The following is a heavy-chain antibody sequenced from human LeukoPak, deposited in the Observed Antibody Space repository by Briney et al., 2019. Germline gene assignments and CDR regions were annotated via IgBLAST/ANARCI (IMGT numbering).Heavy chain of an antibody. CDR2: ISSSSSTI. CDR3: ARDKETVVRGVITYSFDY. V-gene: IGHV3-48*01. Sequence: GGSLRLSCAASGFTFSSYSMNWVRQAPGKGLEWVSYISSSSSTIYYADSVKGRFTISRDNSKNTLYLQMNSLRAEDTAVYYCARDKETVVRGVITYSFDYWGQGTLVTVSS. D-gene: IGHD3-10*01. J-gene: IGHJ4*02. CDR1: GFTFSSYS.